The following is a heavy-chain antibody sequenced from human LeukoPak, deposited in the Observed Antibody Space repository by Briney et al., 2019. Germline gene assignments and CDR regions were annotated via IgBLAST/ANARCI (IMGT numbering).Heavy chain of an antibody. Sequence: GVLRLSCTASGFTFGDYAMSWVRQAPGKGLEWVGFIRSKAYGGTTEYAASVKVRFTISRDDSKSNAYLQMNSLKTEDTAVYYCRGIAAAGRFDYWGQGTLVTVSS. D-gene: IGHD6-13*01. V-gene: IGHV3-49*04. CDR3: RGIAAAGRFDY. CDR1: GFTFGDYA. J-gene: IGHJ4*02. CDR2: IRSKAYGGTT.